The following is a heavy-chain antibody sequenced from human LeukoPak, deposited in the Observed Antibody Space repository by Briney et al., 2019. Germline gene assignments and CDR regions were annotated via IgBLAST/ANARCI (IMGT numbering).Heavy chain of an antibody. J-gene: IGHJ4*02. CDR1: GGTFISYA. CDR3: ARGHCSSTSCSIDY. V-gene: IGHV1-69*01. CDR2: IIPIFGTA. Sequence: SVKVSCKASGGTFISYAISWVRQAPGQGLEWMGGIIPIFGTANYAQKFQGRVTITADESTSTAYMELSSLRSEDTAVYYCARGHCSSTSCSIDYWGQGTLVTVSS. D-gene: IGHD2-2*01.